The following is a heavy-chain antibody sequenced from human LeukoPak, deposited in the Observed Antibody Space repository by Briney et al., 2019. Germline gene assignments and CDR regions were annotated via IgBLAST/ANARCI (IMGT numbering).Heavy chain of an antibody. CDR3: ARVYYGRSYDYWYFDL. CDR2: IYHSGIT. J-gene: IGHJ2*01. D-gene: IGHD3-10*01. CDR1: GYSIRSGFY. V-gene: IGHV4-38-2*02. Sequence: SETLSLTCTVSGYSIRSGFYWGWIRQSPGKWLEWIGNIYHSGITYYTPSLKSRVTISVDTSKNQFSLKLSSVTAADTAVYFCARVYYGRSYDYWYFDLWGRGTLVTVSS.